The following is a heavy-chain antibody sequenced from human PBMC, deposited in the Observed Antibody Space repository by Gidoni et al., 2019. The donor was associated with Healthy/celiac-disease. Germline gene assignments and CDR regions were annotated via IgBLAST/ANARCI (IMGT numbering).Heavy chain of an antibody. CDR1: GFTFSSYA. V-gene: IGHV3-23*01. CDR2: ISGIGGST. CDR3: AKEDIVVVVAATHYFDY. D-gene: IGHD2-15*01. J-gene: IGHJ4*02. Sequence: EVQLLESGGGLVQPGGSLSLSCAASGFTFSSYAMSWVRQAPGKGLEWVSAISGIGGSTYYADSVKGRFTISRDNSKNTLYLQMNSLRAEDTAVYYCAKEDIVVVVAATHYFDYWGQGTLVTVSS.